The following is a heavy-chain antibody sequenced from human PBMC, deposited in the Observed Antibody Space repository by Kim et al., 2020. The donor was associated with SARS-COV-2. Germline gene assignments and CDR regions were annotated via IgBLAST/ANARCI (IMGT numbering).Heavy chain of an antibody. V-gene: IGHV3-74*01. D-gene: IGHD2-15*01. Sequence: GGSLRLSCAASGFTFSSYWMHWVRQAPGKGLVWVSRINSDGSSTSYADSVKGRFTISRDNAKNTLYLQMNSLRAEDTAVYYCARGRGGAADCIDYWGQGALATVSS. CDR3: ARGRGGAADCIDY. CDR2: INSDGSST. CDR1: GFTFSSYW. J-gene: IGHJ4*02.